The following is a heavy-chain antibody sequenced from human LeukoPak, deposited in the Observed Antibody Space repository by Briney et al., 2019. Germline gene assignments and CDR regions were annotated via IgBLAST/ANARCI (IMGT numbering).Heavy chain of an antibody. CDR2: ISGSGGNT. CDR3: ARGTYLFDTSGYYVRWYFDV. Sequence: PGGSLRLSCAASGFTFSRSAMNWVRQAPGKGLEWASGISGSGGNTYYADSVKGRFTISRDNSQNTLYLQMKSLRVDDSALYYCARGTYLFDTSGYYVRWYFDVWGRGSRVTVSS. D-gene: IGHD3-22*01. V-gene: IGHV3-23*01. J-gene: IGHJ2*01. CDR1: GFTFSRSA.